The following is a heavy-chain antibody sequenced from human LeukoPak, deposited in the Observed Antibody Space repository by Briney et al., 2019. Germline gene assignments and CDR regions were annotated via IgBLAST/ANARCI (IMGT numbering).Heavy chain of an antibody. D-gene: IGHD3-10*01. CDR1: GFTFSTYG. V-gene: IGHV3-30*02. CDR2: IRYDGTIK. Sequence: GGSLRLSCAASGFTFSTYGVHWVRQAPGKGLEWVAFIRYDGTIKYYADSVKGRFTISRDNAKNTLYLQMNSLRAEDTAVYYCAREGSITYYMDVWGKGTTVTISS. J-gene: IGHJ6*03. CDR3: AREGSITYYMDV.